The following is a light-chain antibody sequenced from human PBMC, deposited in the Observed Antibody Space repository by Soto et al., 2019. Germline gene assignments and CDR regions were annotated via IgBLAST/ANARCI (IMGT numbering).Light chain of an antibody. J-gene: IGKJ1*01. CDR2: GAS. CDR1: QSVRSD. V-gene: IGKV3-15*01. CDR3: QQFNTWPRDT. Sequence: EIVMTQSPATLSVSPGERATLSCRASQSVRSDLAWYQQGPGQTPRLLIYGASTRVPGIPARFSGGGSGTEFTLTISSLQSEDFEVYYCQQFNTWPRDTFGQGTKVDIK.